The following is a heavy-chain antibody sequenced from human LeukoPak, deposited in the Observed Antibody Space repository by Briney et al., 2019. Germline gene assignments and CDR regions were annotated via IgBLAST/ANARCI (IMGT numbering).Heavy chain of an antibody. D-gene: IGHD1-26*01. J-gene: IGHJ4*02. Sequence: SETLSLTCSVSNGAVKNYYWTWIRQPPGQGLEWIGNFLYSGTTTYRASLDSRLIISVDNSKNTASLRLFSVTAADTAVYYCATLVYSGSRYHFDTWGQGTLVTVSS. CDR3: ATLVYSGSRYHFDT. CDR2: FLYSGTT. CDR1: NGAVKNYY. V-gene: IGHV4-59*02.